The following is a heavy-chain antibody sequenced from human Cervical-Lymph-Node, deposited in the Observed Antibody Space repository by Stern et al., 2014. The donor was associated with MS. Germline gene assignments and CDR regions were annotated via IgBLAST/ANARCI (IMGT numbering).Heavy chain of an antibody. Sequence: VQLEESGGGVVQPGRSLRLSCAASGFSFSRYAMHWVRQAPGKGLEWVALIWYDGSNPYYADSVTGRFTISRDIFKNTLYLQRTSLRAEATAVYYCASAYSSSHYYFDYWGQGTLVTVSS. V-gene: IGHV3-33*01. CDR1: GFSFSRYA. J-gene: IGHJ4*02. D-gene: IGHD6-13*01. CDR3: ASAYSSSHYYFDY. CDR2: IWYDGSNP.